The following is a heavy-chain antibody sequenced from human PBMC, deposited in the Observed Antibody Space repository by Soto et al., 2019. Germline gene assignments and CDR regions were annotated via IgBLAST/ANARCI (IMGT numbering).Heavy chain of an antibody. D-gene: IGHD3-3*01. CDR2: ISSSSSHI. CDR3: ARTLNPGYYDFWSGYYTYFDY. CDR1: GFTFSSYS. V-gene: IGHV3-21*01. Sequence: GGSLRLSCAASGFTFSSYSMNWVRQAPGKGLEWVSSISSSSSHIYYADSVKGRFTISRDNAKNSLYLQMNSLRAEDTAVYYCARTLNPGYYDFWSGYYTYFDYWGQGTLVTVSS. J-gene: IGHJ4*02.